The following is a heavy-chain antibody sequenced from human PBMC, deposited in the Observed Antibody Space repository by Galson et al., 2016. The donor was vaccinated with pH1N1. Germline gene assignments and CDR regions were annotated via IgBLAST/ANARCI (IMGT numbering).Heavy chain of an antibody. CDR3: ARAVFYDVDLVDFYFDF. J-gene: IGHJ4*02. V-gene: IGHV3-30*04. CDR2: TSSDDSKK. Sequence: SLRLSCAASGFSLSHYYMHWVRQAPGKGLEWVAVTSSDDSKKSYAESVKGRFTISRDNSRSTIHLQMDSLRPEDTGVYFCARAVFYDVDLVDFYFDFWGQGTLVTVSS. D-gene: IGHD5-12*01. CDR1: GFSLSHYY.